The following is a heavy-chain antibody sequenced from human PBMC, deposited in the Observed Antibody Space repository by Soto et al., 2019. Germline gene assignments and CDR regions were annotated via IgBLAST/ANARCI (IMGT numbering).Heavy chain of an antibody. CDR2: ISESSSTI. D-gene: IGHD6-19*01. V-gene: IGHV3-48*02. CDR3: VASSPSRWLDGFDY. J-gene: IGHJ4*02. Sequence: EVQLVESGGGLVQPGGSLRVSCAASGFTFSNYNMNWVRQAPGKGLEWVSYISESSSTIYYADSVKGRFTISRDNAKNSLYLQMNSLGDEATAVYDCVASSPSRWLDGFDYWGQGTLVTVSS. CDR1: GFTFSNYN.